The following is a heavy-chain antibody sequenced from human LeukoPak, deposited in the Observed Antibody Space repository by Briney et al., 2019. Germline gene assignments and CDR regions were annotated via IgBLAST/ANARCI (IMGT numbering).Heavy chain of an antibody. V-gene: IGHV3-23*01. D-gene: IGHD3-3*01. Sequence: PGGSLRLSCAASGFTFSSYAMGWVRQAPGKGLEWVSAISGSGGSTYYADSVKGRFTISRDNSKNTLYLQMNSLRAEDTAVYYCAKGADDFWSGYYWVYFDYWGQGTLVTVSS. CDR2: ISGSGGST. CDR3: AKGADDFWSGYYWVYFDY. CDR1: GFTFSSYA. J-gene: IGHJ4*02.